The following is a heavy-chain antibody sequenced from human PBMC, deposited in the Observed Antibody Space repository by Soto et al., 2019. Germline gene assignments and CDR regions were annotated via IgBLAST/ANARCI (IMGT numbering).Heavy chain of an antibody. CDR1: GGSISGYF. J-gene: IGHJ6*02. V-gene: IGHV4-59*01. D-gene: IGHD1-7*01. CDR2: THYSGSS. CDR3: ARDKAGTTLNYYFGMDV. Sequence: KTSETLSLTCTVSGGSISGYFWSWIRQPPGKGLEWIGYTHYSGSSNYNPSLKTRVTISVDTSKNQFSLKLISVTSADTALYFCARDKAGTTLNYYFGMDVWGQGTTVTVSS.